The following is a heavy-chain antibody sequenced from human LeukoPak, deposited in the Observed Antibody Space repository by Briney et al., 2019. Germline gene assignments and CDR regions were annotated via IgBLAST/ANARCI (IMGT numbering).Heavy chain of an antibody. CDR3: AKDHIAVAGTGRNFMGY. J-gene: IGHJ4*02. D-gene: IGHD6-19*01. Sequence: PGGSLRLSCAASGFTFSSYSMNWVRQAPGKGREWVSYINSSSSTIYYADSVKGRFTISRDNDKNSLYLQMNSLRAEDTAVYYCAKDHIAVAGTGRNFMGYWGQGTLVTVSS. CDR2: INSSSSTI. V-gene: IGHV3-48*01. CDR1: GFTFSSYS.